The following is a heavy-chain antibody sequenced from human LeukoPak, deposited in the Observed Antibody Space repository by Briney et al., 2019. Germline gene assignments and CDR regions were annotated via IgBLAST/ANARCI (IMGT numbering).Heavy chain of an antibody. D-gene: IGHD3-22*01. CDR2: ISGSGGST. CDR3: AKGISGYSDAFDI. Sequence: GGSLRLSCAVSGFTFSSYAMSWVRQAPGKGLEWVSAISGSGGSTYYADSVKGRFTISRDNSKNTLYLQMNSLRAEDTAVYYCAKGISGYSDAFDIWGQGTMVTVSS. CDR1: GFTFSSYA. J-gene: IGHJ3*02. V-gene: IGHV3-23*01.